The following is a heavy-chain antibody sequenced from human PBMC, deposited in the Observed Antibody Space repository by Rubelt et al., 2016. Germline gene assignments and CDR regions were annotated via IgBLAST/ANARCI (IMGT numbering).Heavy chain of an antibody. Sequence: PGRGLEWMGWISAYNGNTNYAQKLQGRVTLTTDTSTSTAYMELRSLRSDDTAVYYCARDSDVVAAIYYYYGVDVWGQGTTVTVSS. D-gene: IGHD2-21*02. CDR2: ISAYNGNT. J-gene: IGHJ6*02. V-gene: IGHV1-18*01. CDR3: ARDSDVVAAIYYYYGVDV.